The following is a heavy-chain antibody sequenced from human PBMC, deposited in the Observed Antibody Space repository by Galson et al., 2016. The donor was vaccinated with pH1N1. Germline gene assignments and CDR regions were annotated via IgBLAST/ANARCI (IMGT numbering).Heavy chain of an antibody. J-gene: IGHJ6*02. CDR1: AFSFTNYG. CDR3: ARESDGYHSYFFYYGMDV. CDR2: IGRRGDTI. Sequence: SLRLSCAASAFSFTNYGMNWVRQAPGKGLEWVAFIGRRGDTIYYADSVRGRFTISRDNAGNSMFLKMNSLRVEDTAVYYCARESDGYHSYFFYYGMDVWGQGTTVTVSS. D-gene: IGHD5-24*01. V-gene: IGHV3-48*01.